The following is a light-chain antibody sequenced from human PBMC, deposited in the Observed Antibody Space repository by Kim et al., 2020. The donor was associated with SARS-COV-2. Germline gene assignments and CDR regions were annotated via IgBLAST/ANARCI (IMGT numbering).Light chain of an antibody. J-gene: IGKJ2*01. CDR1: QGINRY. Sequence: SASVGDSVTIPCRASQGINRYVAWYQQKPGKAPNLLIYAASTLQTGVPSSFSGSGSGTQFTLTISSVQPEDFATYYCQQLNAFSYTFGQGTKLEI. CDR2: AAS. CDR3: QQLNAFSYT. V-gene: IGKV1-9*01.